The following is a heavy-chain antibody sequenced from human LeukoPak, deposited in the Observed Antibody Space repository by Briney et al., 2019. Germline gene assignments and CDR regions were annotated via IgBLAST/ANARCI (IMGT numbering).Heavy chain of an antibody. CDR1: GYTFTSYS. D-gene: IGHD3-10*01. J-gene: IGHJ4*02. V-gene: IGHV1-3*04. Sequence: ASVKVSCKASGYTFTSYSMHWVRQAPGQRLEWMGWINTGNGDTKYSQNFQGRVTITRDTSASTAYMDLSSLRSEDTAMYYCARGESYAVYWGQGTLVTVSS. CDR3: ARGESYAVY. CDR2: INTGNGDT.